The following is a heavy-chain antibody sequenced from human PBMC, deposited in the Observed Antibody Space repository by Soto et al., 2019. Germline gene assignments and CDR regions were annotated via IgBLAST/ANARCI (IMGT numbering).Heavy chain of an antibody. CDR1: GGSMISHY. J-gene: IGHJ4*02. CDR3: ARADPDASVGF. D-gene: IGHD3-16*01. Sequence: SETLSLTCTVSGGSMISHYWTWLRQPPGKGLEWIGYISYSGSSYYNPSLKSRVTISADTSRNQFSLRLTSVIAADTAVYFCARADPDASVGFWGQGTLVTVSS. CDR2: ISYSGSS. V-gene: IGHV4-59*11.